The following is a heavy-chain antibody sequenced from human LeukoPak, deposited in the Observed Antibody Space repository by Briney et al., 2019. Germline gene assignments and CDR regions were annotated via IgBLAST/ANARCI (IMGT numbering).Heavy chain of an antibody. Sequence: GGSLRLSCAASGFTFSNAWMNWVRQTPGKGLEWVGRIKSKTDGGTKDYAVPVKGRSTISRDDSKNTLYLQMNSLKTEDTAVYYCTTDGIAVAGYFDYWGQGTLVTVSS. V-gene: IGHV3-15*01. CDR3: TTDGIAVAGYFDY. CDR2: IKSKTDGGTK. D-gene: IGHD6-19*01. CDR1: GFTFSNAW. J-gene: IGHJ4*02.